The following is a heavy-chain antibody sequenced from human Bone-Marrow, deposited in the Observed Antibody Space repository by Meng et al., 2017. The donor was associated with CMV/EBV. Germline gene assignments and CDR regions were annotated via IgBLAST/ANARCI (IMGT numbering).Heavy chain of an antibody. CDR3: ASCRSDLSADY. CDR2: IRSKAYGGTT. CDR1: GFTFGDYP. V-gene: IGHV3-49*04. D-gene: IGHD2-15*01. Sequence: GGSLRLSCTASGFTFGDYPMSWVRQAPGEGLEWVGFIRSKAYGGTTEYAASVKGRFTISRDDAKSIAYLQMNSLKTEDTAVYYCASCRSDLSADYWGQGTLVTVSS. J-gene: IGHJ4*02.